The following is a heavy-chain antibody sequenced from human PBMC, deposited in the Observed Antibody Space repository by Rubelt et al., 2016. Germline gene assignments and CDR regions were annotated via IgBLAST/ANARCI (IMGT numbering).Heavy chain of an antibody. Sequence: VQLVESGGGLVQPGGSLRLSCAASGFTFTTYNMNWVRQAPGKGVEWVSYISSSSSTINYADSVKGRFTISRDNAKNSMYLQMNRLRDEDTAVYYCSRRSMGATSAFDIWGQGTMVTVSS. CDR2: ISSSSSTI. D-gene: IGHD1-26*01. J-gene: IGHJ3*02. CDR1: GFTFTTYN. CDR3: SRRSMGATSAFDI. V-gene: IGHV3-48*02.